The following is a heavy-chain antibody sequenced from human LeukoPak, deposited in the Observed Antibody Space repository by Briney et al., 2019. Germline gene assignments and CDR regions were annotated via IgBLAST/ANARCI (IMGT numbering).Heavy chain of an antibody. V-gene: IGHV3-21*01. CDR1: GFTFSSYS. D-gene: IGHD3-10*01. J-gene: IGHJ3*02. CDR3: ARSGFGFDAFDI. Sequence: GGSLRLSCAASGFTFSSYSMNWVRQAPGKGLEWASSISSSSSYIYYADSVKGRFPISRDNAKNSLYLQMNSLRAEDTAVYYCARSGFGFDAFDIWGQGTMVTVSS. CDR2: ISSSSSYI.